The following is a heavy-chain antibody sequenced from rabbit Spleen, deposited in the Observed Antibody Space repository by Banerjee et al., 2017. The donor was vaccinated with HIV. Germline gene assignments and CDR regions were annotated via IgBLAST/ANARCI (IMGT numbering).Heavy chain of an antibody. CDR2: IDPVFGST. D-gene: IGHD7-1*01. CDR3: ARGPPYAGYSSYGYVYFNL. Sequence: QQQLEESGGDLVKPEGSLTLTCKATGFSFSDRDVMCWVRQAPGKGLEWIGYIDPVFGSTYYASWVNGRFTISSHNAQNTLYLQLNSLTAADTATYFCARGPPYAGYSSYGYVYFNLWGQGTLVTVS. J-gene: IGHJ4*01. CDR1: GFSFSDRDV. V-gene: IGHV1S45*01.